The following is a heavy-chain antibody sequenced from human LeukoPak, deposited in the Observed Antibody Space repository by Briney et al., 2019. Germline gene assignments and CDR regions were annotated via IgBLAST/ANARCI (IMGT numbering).Heavy chain of an antibody. CDR1: GHTFTNYY. D-gene: IGHD2-2*01. V-gene: IGHV1-18*04. CDR3: ARDYCSSTSCYFDY. CDR2: ISAYNANT. Sequence: ASVRVSCKTSGHTFTNYYMHWVRQAPGQGLEWMGWISAYNANTNYALKLQGRVTMTTDTSTSTAYMELRSLRSDDTAVYYCARDYCSSTSCYFDYWGQGTLVTVSS. J-gene: IGHJ4*02.